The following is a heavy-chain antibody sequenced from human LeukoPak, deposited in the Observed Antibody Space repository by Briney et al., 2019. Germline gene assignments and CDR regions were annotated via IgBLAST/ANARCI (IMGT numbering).Heavy chain of an antibody. J-gene: IGHJ4*02. CDR2: ISYDGSNK. V-gene: IGHV3-30*18. CDR1: GYTFSSYG. Sequence: GGSLRLTCAASGYTFSSYGMHWVRQAPGKGLEWVAVISYDGSNKYYADSVKGRFTISRDNSKNTLYLQMNSLRAEDTAVYYCAKKHTPGYYFDYWGQGTLVTVSS. D-gene: IGHD1-14*01. CDR3: AKKHTPGYYFDY.